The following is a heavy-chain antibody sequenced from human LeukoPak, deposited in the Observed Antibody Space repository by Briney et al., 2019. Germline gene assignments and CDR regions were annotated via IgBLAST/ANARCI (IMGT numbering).Heavy chain of an antibody. V-gene: IGHV3-33*08. Sequence: GGSLRLSCAASGFTFSSYSMNWVRQAPGKGLEWVAVIWYDGSNKYYADSVKGRFTISRDNSKNTLYLQMNSLRAEDTAVYYCARDHTPQEYYDSSGYYFSSSPFDYWGQGTLVTVSS. CDR3: ARDHTPQEYYDSSGYYFSSSPFDY. J-gene: IGHJ4*02. D-gene: IGHD3-22*01. CDR1: GFTFSSYS. CDR2: IWYDGSNK.